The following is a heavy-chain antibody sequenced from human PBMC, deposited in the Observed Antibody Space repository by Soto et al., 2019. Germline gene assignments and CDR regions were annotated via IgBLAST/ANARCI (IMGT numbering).Heavy chain of an antibody. CDR2: IYYSGST. CDR1: GGSISSSSYY. J-gene: IGHJ5*02. Sequence: SETLSLTCTVSGGSISSSSYYWGWIRQPPGKGLEWIGSIYYSGSTYYNPSLKSRVTISVDTSKNQFSLKLSSVTAADTAVYYCARRGGLPWTTVTTKDWFDPWGQGTLVTVSS. CDR3: ARRGGLPWTTVTTKDWFDP. D-gene: IGHD4-4*01. V-gene: IGHV4-39*07.